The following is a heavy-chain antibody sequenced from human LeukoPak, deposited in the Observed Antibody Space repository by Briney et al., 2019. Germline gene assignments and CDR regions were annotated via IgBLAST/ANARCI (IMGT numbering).Heavy chain of an antibody. CDR3: ARNYDILTGYLLGY. Sequence: ASVKVSCKASGGTFSSYAISWVRQAPGQGLEWMGGIIPIFGTANYAQKLQGRVTITADESTSTAYMELSSLRSEDTAVYYCARNYDILTGYLLGYWGQGTLVTVSS. V-gene: IGHV1-69*13. D-gene: IGHD3-9*01. CDR1: GGTFSSYA. CDR2: IIPIFGTA. J-gene: IGHJ4*02.